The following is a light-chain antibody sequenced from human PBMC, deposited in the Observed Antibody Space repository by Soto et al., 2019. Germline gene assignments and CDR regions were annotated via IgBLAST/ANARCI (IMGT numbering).Light chain of an antibody. J-gene: IGKJ3*01. CDR2: AAS. V-gene: IGKV1-27*01. CDR3: QEYTGAPHT. Sequence: DIQMTQSPSSLSASVGDRVTITCRASQGINNFLAWYQQKPGKAPKLLIYAASTLQSGVPSRFSGSGSGTDFTLTISSLQPEEVAVYYCQEYTGAPHTFGPGTQVDIK. CDR1: QGINNF.